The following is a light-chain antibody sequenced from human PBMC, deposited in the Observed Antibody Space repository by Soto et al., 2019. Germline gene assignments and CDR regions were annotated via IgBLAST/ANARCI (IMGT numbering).Light chain of an antibody. V-gene: IGKV3-20*01. Sequence: EILLTQSPGTLSLSQGEGATLSCRASQSVANNYLAWFQQKPGQAPRLLIYVASSRATGIPARCGGSGSGTNFSLTISRLMPDDFAVYFCEQYGNSPQDTFGQAQKLDIK. CDR3: EQYGNSPQDT. J-gene: IGKJ2*01. CDR1: QSVANNY. CDR2: VAS.